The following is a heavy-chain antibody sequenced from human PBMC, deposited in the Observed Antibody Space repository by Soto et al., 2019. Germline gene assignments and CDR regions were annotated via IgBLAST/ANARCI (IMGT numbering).Heavy chain of an antibody. CDR3: ARQSPRPQQWLPSLGY. Sequence: QLQLQESGPGLVKPSETLSLTCTVSGGSISSSSYYWGWIRQPPGKGLEWIGSIHYSGSTYYNPSLKSRVTISVDTSKNQITLKLSSVTAADAAVYYCARQSPRPQQWLPSLGYWGRGTLVTVSS. CDR1: GGSISSSSYY. D-gene: IGHD6-19*01. CDR2: IHYSGST. V-gene: IGHV4-39*01. J-gene: IGHJ4*02.